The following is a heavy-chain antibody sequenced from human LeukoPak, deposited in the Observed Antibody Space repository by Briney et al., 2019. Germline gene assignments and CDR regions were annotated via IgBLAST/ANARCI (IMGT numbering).Heavy chain of an antibody. CDR1: GYTFTGYY. CDR2: INPNSGGT. J-gene: IGHJ4*02. D-gene: IGHD3-22*01. V-gene: IGHV1-2*02. Sequence: ASVKVSCKASGYTFTGYYMHWVRQAPGQGLEWMGWINPNSGGTNYAQKFQGRVTMTRDTSISTVYMELSRLRSDDTAVYYCARVAAGYYDSSAYLFDWGQGTLVTVSS. CDR3: ARVAAGYYDSSAYLFD.